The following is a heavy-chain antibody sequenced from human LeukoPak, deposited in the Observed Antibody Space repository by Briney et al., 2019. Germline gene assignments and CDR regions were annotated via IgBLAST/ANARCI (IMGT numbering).Heavy chain of an antibody. D-gene: IGHD5-12*01. CDR1: GYTFTSYD. J-gene: IGHJ6*03. V-gene: IGHV1-2*02. CDR2: INPNSGGT. Sequence: ASVKVSCKASGYTFTSYDINWVRQAPGQGLEWMGWINPNSGGTNYAQKFQGRVTMTRDTSISTAYMELSRLRSDDTAVYYCARGIFKDIVATMGYYYMDVWGKGTTVTVSS. CDR3: ARGIFKDIVATMGYYYMDV.